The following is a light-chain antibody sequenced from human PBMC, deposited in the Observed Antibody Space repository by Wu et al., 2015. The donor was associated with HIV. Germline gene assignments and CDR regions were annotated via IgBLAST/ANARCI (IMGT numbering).Light chain of an antibody. CDR3: QQRTNWLGT. CDR1: ESIDSS. V-gene: IGKV3-11*01. CDR2: DAS. Sequence: EVVLTQSPATLSLSPGERATLSCRATESIDSSLAWYQQRPGQTPRLLIYDASNRATGVPVRFSGSASGTDFNLTINSLEPEDFAVYFCQQRTNWLGTFGQGDQGG. J-gene: IGKJ1*01.